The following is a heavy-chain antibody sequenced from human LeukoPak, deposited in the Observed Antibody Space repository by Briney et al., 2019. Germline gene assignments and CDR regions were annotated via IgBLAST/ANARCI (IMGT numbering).Heavy chain of an antibody. J-gene: IGHJ4*02. CDR3: TTDSGRLVVT. Sequence: GGSLRLSCAASGVTFTDAWMSWVRQAPGKGLEWVGRIKTKRDGATTDYAAPVKGRFSISRDDSKNTLYLQMNSLKTEDTAVYYCTTDSGRLVVTWGQGTLVTVSS. CDR1: GVTFTDAW. CDR2: IKTKRDGATT. V-gene: IGHV3-15*01. D-gene: IGHD3-22*01.